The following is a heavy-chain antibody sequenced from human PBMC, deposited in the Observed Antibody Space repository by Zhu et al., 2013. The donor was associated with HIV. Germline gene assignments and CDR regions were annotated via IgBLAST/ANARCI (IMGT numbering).Heavy chain of an antibody. D-gene: IGHD2-15*01. Sequence: QVQLVQSGAEVKKPGSSVKVSCKASGGTFSSYAISWVRQAPGQGLEWMGGIIPIFGTANYAQKFQGRVTITADESTSTAYMELSSLRSEDTAVYYCARPYCSGGSCYYYYGMDVWGQGTTGHRLL. V-gene: IGHV1-69*01. CDR2: IIPIFGTA. CDR1: GGTFSSYA. CDR3: ARPYCSGGSCYYYYGMDV. J-gene: IGHJ6*02.